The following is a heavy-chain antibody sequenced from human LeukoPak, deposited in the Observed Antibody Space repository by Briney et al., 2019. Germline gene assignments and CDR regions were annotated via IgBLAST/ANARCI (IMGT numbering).Heavy chain of an antibody. J-gene: IGHJ2*01. V-gene: IGHV4-59*08. D-gene: IGHD4-17*01. Sequence: SETLSLTCTVSGGSISSYYWSWIRQPPGKGLEWIGYIYYSGSTNYNPSLKSRVTISVDTSKNQFSLKLSSVTAADTAVYYCARLPLRRGEYFDLWGRGTLVTVSS. CDR3: ARLPLRRGEYFDL. CDR2: IYYSGST. CDR1: GGSISSYY.